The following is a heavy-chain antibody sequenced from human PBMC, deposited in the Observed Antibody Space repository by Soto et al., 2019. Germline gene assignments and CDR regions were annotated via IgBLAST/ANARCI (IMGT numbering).Heavy chain of an antibody. CDR3: ARFIVVVVAARYYYYGMDV. CDR2: IYPGNSDT. V-gene: IGHV5-51*01. CDR1: GYSFTSYW. Sequence: GESLKISCKGAGYSFTSYWIGWVRQMPGKGLEWMGIIYPGNSDTRYSPSFQGQVTISADKSISTAYLQWSSLKASDTAMYYCARFIVVVVAARYYYYGMDVWGQGTTVTVSS. J-gene: IGHJ6*02. D-gene: IGHD2-15*01.